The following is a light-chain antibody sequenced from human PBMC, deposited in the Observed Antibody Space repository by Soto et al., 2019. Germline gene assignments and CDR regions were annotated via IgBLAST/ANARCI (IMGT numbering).Light chain of an antibody. V-gene: IGKV3-15*01. CDR1: QSVSSN. Sequence: EIVMTQSPATLSVSPGERATLSCRASQSVSSNLAWYQQKPGQAPRLLIYGASTRATGIPARFSGSGSGTEFTLTISSLQSEDFAVYYCQHYIDWRRTFGQGTKVETK. CDR3: QHYIDWRRT. J-gene: IGKJ1*01. CDR2: GAS.